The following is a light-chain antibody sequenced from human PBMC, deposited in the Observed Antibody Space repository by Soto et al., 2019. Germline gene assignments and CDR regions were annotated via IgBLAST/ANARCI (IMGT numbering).Light chain of an antibody. CDR3: XXXXSSPVT. Sequence: EIVLTQSPGTLSLSPGERATLSCRASQSVSRSYIAWYQQKPGQAPRLLISAASSRATDIPDRFRGSGAGTDFTLTISGLEAXXXXVXXXXXXXSSPVTFGQGTRLEIK. V-gene: IGKV3-20*01. CDR2: AAS. J-gene: IGKJ5*01. CDR1: QSVSRSY.